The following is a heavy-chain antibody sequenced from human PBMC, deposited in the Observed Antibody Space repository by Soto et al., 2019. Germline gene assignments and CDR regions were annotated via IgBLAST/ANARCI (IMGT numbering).Heavy chain of an antibody. CDR1: GCSISSYY. D-gene: IGHD3-22*01. CDR2: IYTSGST. Sequence: PSETLSLTCAGSGCSISSYYWSWIRQPAGKGLEWIGRIYTSGSTNYNPSLKSRVTMSVDTSKNQFSLKLSPVTAADTAVYYCARVGYYDSSGPFDYWGQGTLVTVSS. CDR3: ARVGYYDSSGPFDY. V-gene: IGHV4-4*07. J-gene: IGHJ4*02.